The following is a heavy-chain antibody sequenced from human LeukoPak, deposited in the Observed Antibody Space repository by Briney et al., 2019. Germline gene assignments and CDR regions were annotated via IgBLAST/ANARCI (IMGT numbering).Heavy chain of an antibody. Sequence: SETLSLTCTVSGGSISSSSYYWSWIRQPPGKGLEWIGYIYYSGSTNYNPSLKSRVTISVDTSKNQFSLKLSSVTAADTAVYYCARAMTRKERQYYYYGMDVWGQGTTVTVSS. D-gene: IGHD2-2*01. CDR2: IYYSGST. V-gene: IGHV4-61*05. J-gene: IGHJ6*02. CDR1: GGSISSSSYY. CDR3: ARAMTRKERQYYYYGMDV.